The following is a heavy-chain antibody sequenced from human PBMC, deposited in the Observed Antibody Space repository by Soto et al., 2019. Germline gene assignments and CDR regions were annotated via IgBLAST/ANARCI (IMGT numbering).Heavy chain of an antibody. CDR2: ISYNGGNK. J-gene: IGHJ6*02. D-gene: IGHD3-3*02. Sequence: QVQLVESGGGVVQPGRSLRLSCAASGFTFSNYAVHWLRQPPGKGLEWVSVISYNGGNKYYADSVKGRFAISSDNSKNTWYLPMNSLRTEDTTVYYCAREGHHFWSGFPDETEDVWGQGTTVTVSS. V-gene: IGHV3-30*09. CDR3: AREGHHFWSGFPDETEDV. CDR1: GFTFSNYA.